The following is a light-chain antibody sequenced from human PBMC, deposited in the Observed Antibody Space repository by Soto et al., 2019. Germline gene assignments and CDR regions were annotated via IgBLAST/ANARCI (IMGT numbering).Light chain of an antibody. CDR3: CSSIGGPNWV. J-gene: IGLJ3*02. CDR1: SSDVGAYNY. V-gene: IGLV2-14*01. Sequence: QSVLTQPASVSGSPGQSITISCTGNSSDVGAYNYVSWYQQHPGKAPTLMIYEVNKRPSGVSNRFSGSKSGNTASLTISGLQAEDEGDYYCCSSIGGPNWVFGGGTQLTVL. CDR2: EVN.